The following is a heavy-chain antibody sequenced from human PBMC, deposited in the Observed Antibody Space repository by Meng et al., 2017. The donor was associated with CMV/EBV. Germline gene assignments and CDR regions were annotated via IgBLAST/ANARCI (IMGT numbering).Heavy chain of an antibody. J-gene: IGHJ6*02. CDR3: AKETVDVDSGMDV. D-gene: IGHD5-12*01. Sequence: GESLKISCAASGFTFNNYGMHWVRQAPGKGLEWVAFIRYDGSVEYHADSAKGRFTISRDKGKSTLFLQMNSLRPEDTAVYYCAKETVDVDSGMDVWGQGATVTVSS. CDR2: IRYDGSVE. CDR1: GFTFNNYG. V-gene: IGHV3-30*02.